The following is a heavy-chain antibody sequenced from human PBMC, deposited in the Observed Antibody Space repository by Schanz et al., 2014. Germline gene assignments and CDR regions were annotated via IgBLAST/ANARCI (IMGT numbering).Heavy chain of an antibody. V-gene: IGHV3-74*01. Sequence: EVQLVESGGDLVQPGGSLRLSCAASGFTLSRYWMHWVRQVPGKGLVWVSRTSHDGSFTTFADSVKGRFTISRDNAKNALYLQMNSLRAEDTAVYYCAKCIGWYGRCAFDIWGQGTMVTVSS. CDR1: GFTLSRYW. CDR2: TSHDGSFT. CDR3: AKCIGWYGRCAFDI. D-gene: IGHD6-19*01. J-gene: IGHJ3*02.